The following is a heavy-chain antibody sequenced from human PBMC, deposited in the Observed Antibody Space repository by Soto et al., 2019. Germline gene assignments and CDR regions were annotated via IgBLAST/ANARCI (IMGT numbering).Heavy chain of an antibody. CDR1: GFTFSDYY. CDR2: ISSSGNSI. Sequence: GGSLRLSCAASGFTFSDYYMTWIRQAPGKGLEWVSYISSSGNSIYYADSVRGRFTVARDNAKNSLFLQMNSLRAEDTAVYYCARRAAAGRSFDYWGLGTLVTVSS. CDR3: ARRAAAGRSFDY. V-gene: IGHV3-11*01. D-gene: IGHD6-13*01. J-gene: IGHJ4*02.